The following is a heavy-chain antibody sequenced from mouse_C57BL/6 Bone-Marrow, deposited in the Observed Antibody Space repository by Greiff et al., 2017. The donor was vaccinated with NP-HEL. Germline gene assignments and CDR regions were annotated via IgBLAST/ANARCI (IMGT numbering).Heavy chain of an antibody. D-gene: IGHD2-4*01. CDR2: INPGSGGT. CDR1: GYAFTNYL. CDR3: ARAGIYYNYAWFAY. V-gene: IGHV1-54*01. J-gene: IGHJ3*01. Sequence: QVQLQQSGAELVRPGTSVKVSCKASGYAFTNYLIEWVKQRPGQGLEWIGVINPGSGGTNYNEKFKGKATLTADKSSSTAYMQLSSLTSEDPAVCVCARAGIYYNYAWFAYWGQGTLVTVSA.